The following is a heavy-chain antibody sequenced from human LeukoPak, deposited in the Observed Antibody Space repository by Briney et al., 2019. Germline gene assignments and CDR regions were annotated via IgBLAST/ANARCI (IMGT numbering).Heavy chain of an antibody. J-gene: IGHJ6*03. V-gene: IGHV1-8*03. CDR3: ARLRAKDYYYYMDV. CDR2: MNPNSGNT. Sequence: ASVKVSCKASGYTFTSYDINWVRQATGQGLEWMGWMNPNSGNTGYAQKFQGRVTITRNTSISTAYMELSSLRSEDTAVYYCARLRAKDYYYYMDVWGKGTTVTVSS. CDR1: GYTFTSYD.